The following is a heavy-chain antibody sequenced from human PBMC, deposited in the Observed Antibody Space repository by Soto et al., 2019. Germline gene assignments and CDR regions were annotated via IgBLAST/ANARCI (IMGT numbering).Heavy chain of an antibody. CDR2: MNTNSGNT. CDR1: GYTFTSYD. CDR3: AITHLRFGEHHY. V-gene: IGHV1-8*01. D-gene: IGHD3-10*01. Sequence: QVQLVQSGAEVKKPGASVKVSCKASGYTFTSYDINWVRQATGQGLEWMGWMNTNSGNTGYAQKFQGRDTMTRNTSISTAYMELSSLRSEDTAVYYCAITHLRFGEHHYWGQGTLVTVSS. J-gene: IGHJ4*02.